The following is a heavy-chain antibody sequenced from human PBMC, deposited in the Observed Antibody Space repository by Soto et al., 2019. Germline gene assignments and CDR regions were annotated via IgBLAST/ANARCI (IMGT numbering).Heavy chain of an antibody. J-gene: IGHJ6*02. Sequence: PGGSLRLSCVASGFIFKNYEMKWVRKAQGKGLEWISHISNSGNTIYVADSMRRRLTSSRDKAKNSLFLQMNSLSADDTAVYYCARDIDSRDYYYGRDVWGQGTTV. V-gene: IGHV3-48*03. CDR2: ISNSGNTI. CDR1: GFIFKNYE. CDR3: ARDIDSRDYYYGRDV. D-gene: IGHD6-25*01.